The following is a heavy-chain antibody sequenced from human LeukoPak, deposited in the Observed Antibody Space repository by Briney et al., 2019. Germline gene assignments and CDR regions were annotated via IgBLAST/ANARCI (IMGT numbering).Heavy chain of an antibody. D-gene: IGHD2-21*02. J-gene: IGHJ4*02. CDR1: GFTFSSYA. CDR3: AKRDRPCSGDCYAPYYFDY. CDR2: ISSSGRNT. Sequence: PGGSLRLSCAASGFTFSSYAMSWVRQAPGKGLEWISSISSSGRNTYYSDSVKGRFTISRDNSKNTLYLQMSSLRAEDTAVYYCAKRDRPCSGDCYAPYYFDYWGQGTLVTVSS. V-gene: IGHV3-23*01.